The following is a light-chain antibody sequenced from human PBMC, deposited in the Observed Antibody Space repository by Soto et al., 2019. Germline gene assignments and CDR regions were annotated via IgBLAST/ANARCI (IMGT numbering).Light chain of an antibody. CDR2: GPS. Sequence: EIVMTQSPATLSVSPGERATLSCRASQSISSSYLAWYQQKPGQAPRLLIYGPSSRATGIPARFSGSGSGTDFTLTISSVEPEDFAVYYCQQRSNWPPITFGQGTRLEIK. V-gene: IGKV3D-20*02. J-gene: IGKJ5*01. CDR1: QSISSSY. CDR3: QQRSNWPPIT.